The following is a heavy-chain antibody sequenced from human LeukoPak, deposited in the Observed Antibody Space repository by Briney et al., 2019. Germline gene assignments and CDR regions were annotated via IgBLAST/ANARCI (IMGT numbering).Heavy chain of an antibody. V-gene: IGHV3-30*01. Sequence: GGSLRLSCAASGFTFSSYAMHWVRQAPGKGLEWVAVISYDGSNKYYADSVKGRFTISRDNSKNTLYLQMNSLRAEDTAVYYCARGGYDSSGYGSGAFDIWGQGTMVTVSS. CDR2: ISYDGSNK. J-gene: IGHJ3*02. D-gene: IGHD3-22*01. CDR3: ARGGYDSSGYGSGAFDI. CDR1: GFTFSSYA.